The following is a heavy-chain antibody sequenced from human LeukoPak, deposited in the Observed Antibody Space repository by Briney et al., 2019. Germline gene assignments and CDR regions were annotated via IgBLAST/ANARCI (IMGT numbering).Heavy chain of an antibody. V-gene: IGHV3-30*04. CDR2: ISYDGSNK. D-gene: IGHD7-27*01. Sequence: GRSLRLSCAASGFTFSSYAMHWVRQAPGKGLEWVAVISYDGSNKYYADSVKGRFTISRDNSKNTLYLQMNSLRAEDTAVYYCARSTGDYYYYGMDVWGQGTTVTVSS. J-gene: IGHJ6*02. CDR1: GFTFSSYA. CDR3: ARSTGDYYYYGMDV.